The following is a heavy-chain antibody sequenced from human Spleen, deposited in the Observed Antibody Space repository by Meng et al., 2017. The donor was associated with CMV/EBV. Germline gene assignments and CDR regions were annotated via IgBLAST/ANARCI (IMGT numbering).Heavy chain of an antibody. Sequence: KASGYTFSNYTLHWVRQAHGQSLEWMGWINPGNGNTKYSQKFQGRVAFSRDTSANIAYMDLSSLKSEDTAVYYCARDAKLPGPLDYWGQGTLVTVSS. D-gene: IGHD2-21*01. CDR3: ARDAKLPGPLDY. CDR2: INPGNGNT. V-gene: IGHV1-3*01. J-gene: IGHJ4*02. CDR1: GYTFSNYT.